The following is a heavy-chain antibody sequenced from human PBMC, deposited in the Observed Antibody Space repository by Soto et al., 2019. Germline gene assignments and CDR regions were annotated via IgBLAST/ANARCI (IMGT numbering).Heavy chain of an antibody. Sequence: GGSLRLSCAASGFTFSSYAMSWVRQAPGKGLEWVSAISGSGGSTYYADSVKGRFTISRDNAKNSLYLQMNSLRAEDTAVYYCARDFIDYGDYGEYYYYMDVWGKGTTVTVSS. CDR2: ISGSGGST. CDR1: GFTFSSYA. D-gene: IGHD4-17*01. J-gene: IGHJ6*03. V-gene: IGHV3-23*01. CDR3: ARDFIDYGDYGEYYYYMDV.